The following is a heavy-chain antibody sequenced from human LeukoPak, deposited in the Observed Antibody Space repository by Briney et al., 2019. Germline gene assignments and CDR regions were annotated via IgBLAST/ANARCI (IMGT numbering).Heavy chain of an antibody. J-gene: IGHJ4*02. D-gene: IGHD3-10*01. CDR3: ARSAWFGEFTSDY. V-gene: IGHV4-39*07. CDR1: GDSISSSSYF. CDR2: INHSGST. Sequence: SETLSLTCTVSGDSISSSSYFWGWIRQPPGKGLEWIGEINHSGSTNYNPSLKSRVTISVDTSKNQFSLKLSSVTAADTAVYYCARSAWFGEFTSDYWGQGTLVTVSS.